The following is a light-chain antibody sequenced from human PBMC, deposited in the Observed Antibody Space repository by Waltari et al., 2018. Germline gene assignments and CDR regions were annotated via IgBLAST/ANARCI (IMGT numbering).Light chain of an antibody. V-gene: IGKV3-15*01. CDR3: QQYNMWPWT. Sequence: EIVMTQSPATLSVSPGERTTLSCRASQSVRDKLAWFHQKPGQSPRLLIYEASARATGVPARFSGSGSEKEFTLTITSLQSEDFAVYFCQQYNMWPWTFGQGTKVEIK. CDR2: EAS. CDR1: QSVRDK. J-gene: IGKJ1*01.